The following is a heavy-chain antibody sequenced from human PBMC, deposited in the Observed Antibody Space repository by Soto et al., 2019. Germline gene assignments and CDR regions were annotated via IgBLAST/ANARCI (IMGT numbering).Heavy chain of an antibody. CDR1: GFTFSSYS. CDR3: ARDRARGSDLPRADKQFDY. Sequence: EVQLVESGGGLVKPGGSLRLSCAASGFTFSSYSMNWVRQAPGKGLEWVSSISSSSSYIYYADSVKGRFTISRDNAKNSLYLQMNSLRAEDTAVYYCARDRARGSDLPRADKQFDYWGQGTLVTVSS. CDR2: ISSSSSYI. D-gene: IGHD1-26*01. V-gene: IGHV3-21*01. J-gene: IGHJ4*02.